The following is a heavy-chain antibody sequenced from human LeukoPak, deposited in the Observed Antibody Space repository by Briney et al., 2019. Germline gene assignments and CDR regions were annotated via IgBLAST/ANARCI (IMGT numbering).Heavy chain of an antibody. V-gene: IGHV3-23*01. D-gene: IGHD2-21*01. CDR1: GIIFSSHG. Sequence: GGSLRLSCAASGIIFSSHGMAWVRQAPGKGLEWVSSIRPNGSRTFYADFVKGRFTISRDNSKNTVSLHMNSLSAEDSAIYRCARAYDKAYDYWGQGTLVTVS. CDR3: ARAYDKAYDY. CDR2: IRPNGSRT. J-gene: IGHJ4*01.